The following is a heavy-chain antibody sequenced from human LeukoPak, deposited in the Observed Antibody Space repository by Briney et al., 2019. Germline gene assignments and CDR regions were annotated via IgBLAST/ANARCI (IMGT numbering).Heavy chain of an antibody. V-gene: IGHV1-8*01. CDR1: GYTFTSYD. Sequence: ASVKVSCKASGYTFTSYDINWMRQATGQGLEWMGWVNPNSGHAGSPQKFQGRVTMTRDTSISTAYMELSSLTSEDTAVYYCARGILEGVDVWGQGTAVTVSS. CDR2: VNPNSGHA. CDR3: ARGILEGVDV. D-gene: IGHD2-21*01. J-gene: IGHJ6*02.